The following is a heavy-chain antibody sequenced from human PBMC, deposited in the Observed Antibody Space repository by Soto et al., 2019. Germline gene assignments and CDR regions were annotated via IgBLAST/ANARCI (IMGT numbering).Heavy chain of an antibody. CDR1: GYTFTSYD. CDR3: ARGINYYDSGDDAFDI. V-gene: IGHV1-8*01. CDR2: MNPNSGNT. D-gene: IGHD3-10*01. Sequence: QVQLVPSGAEVKKPGASVKVSCKASGYTFTSYDINWVRQATGQGLEWMGWMNPNSGNTGYEQKFQGRVTMTRNTSRSTAYMERSSLRSEDTAVYYCARGINYYDSGDDAFDIWGQGTMVTVSS. J-gene: IGHJ3*02.